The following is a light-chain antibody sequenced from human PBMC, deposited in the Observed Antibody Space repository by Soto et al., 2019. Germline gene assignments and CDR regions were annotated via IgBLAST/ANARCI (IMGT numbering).Light chain of an antibody. CDR2: GAA. CDR3: QQYFASPRT. Sequence: AIRMTQSPSSLSASPGDRVTITCRASQGIINYLAWYQQKPGKAPKLLIHGAATLQSGVPSRFSGSRSETDFTLTISFLQSEDFATYYCQQYFASPRTFGQGTKVEIK. V-gene: IGKV1-8*01. CDR1: QGIINY. J-gene: IGKJ1*01.